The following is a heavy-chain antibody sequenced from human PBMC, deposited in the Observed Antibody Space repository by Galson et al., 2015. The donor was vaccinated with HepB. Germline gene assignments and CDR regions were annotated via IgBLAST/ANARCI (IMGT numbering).Heavy chain of an antibody. V-gene: IGHV3-21*01. J-gene: IGHJ6*02. CDR3: ARDMEYYYGMDV. D-gene: IGHD3-10*01. Sequence: SLRLSCAASGSTFSSYSMNWVRQAPGKGLEWVSSISSSSSYIYYADSVKGRFTISRDNAKNSLYLQMNSLRAEDTAVYYCARDMEYYYGMDVWGQGTTVTVSS. CDR1: GSTFSSYS. CDR2: ISSSSSYI.